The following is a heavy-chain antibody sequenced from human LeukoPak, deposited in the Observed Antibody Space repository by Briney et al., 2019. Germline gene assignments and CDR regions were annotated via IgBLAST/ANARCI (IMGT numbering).Heavy chain of an antibody. CDR3: AKGEYNSSPCHY. J-gene: IGHJ4*02. D-gene: IGHD6-6*01. V-gene: IGHV3-48*01. CDR1: GFTFSSYS. CDR2: ISSSGSTI. Sequence: GGSLRLSCAASGFTFSSYSMNWVRQAPGKGLEWVSYISSSGSTIYYADSVKGRFTISRDNSKNTLYLQMNSLRAEDTAVYYCAKGEYNSSPCHYWGQGTLVTVSS.